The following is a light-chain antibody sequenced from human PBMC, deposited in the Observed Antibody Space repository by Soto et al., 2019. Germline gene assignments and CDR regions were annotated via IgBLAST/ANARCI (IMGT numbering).Light chain of an antibody. CDR3: MQALQTPGT. J-gene: IGKJ1*01. CDR1: QSLLHSDGYKY. Sequence: DLVMTQSPLSLPVTPGEPASISCRSSQSLLHSDGYKYLDWYLQKPGQSPQLLIYLGSNRASGVPDRFSGSGSGTDFTLKISRVEAEDVGVYYCMQALQTPGTFGQGTKVEIK. CDR2: LGS. V-gene: IGKV2-28*01.